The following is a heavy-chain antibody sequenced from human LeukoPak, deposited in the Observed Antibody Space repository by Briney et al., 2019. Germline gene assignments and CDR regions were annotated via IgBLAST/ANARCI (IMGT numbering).Heavy chain of an antibody. CDR3: ARITWYSSGWYYFDY. CDR1: GGSISSSTYY. V-gene: IGHV4-39*01. Sequence: PSETLSLTCNVSGGSISSSTYYWGWIRQPPGKGLEWIGSMYYSGSTYYNPSLKSRVTISLDTSKNQFSLKLSSVTAADTAVYYCARITWYSSGWYYFDYWGQGTLVTVSS. D-gene: IGHD6-19*01. J-gene: IGHJ4*02. CDR2: MYYSGST.